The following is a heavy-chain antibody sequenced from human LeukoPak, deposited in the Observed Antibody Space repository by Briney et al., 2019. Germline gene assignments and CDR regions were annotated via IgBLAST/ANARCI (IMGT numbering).Heavy chain of an antibody. CDR1: GGSISSYY. CDR3: ASYSSSWYPSYYYMDV. V-gene: IGHV4-59*01. J-gene: IGHJ6*03. D-gene: IGHD6-13*01. CDR2: IYYSGST. Sequence: SETLSLTCTVSGGSISSYYWSWIRQPPGKGLEWIGYIYYSGSTNYNPSLKSRVTISVDTSKNQFSLKLSSVTAPDTAVYYCASYSSSWYPSYYYMDVWGKGTTVT.